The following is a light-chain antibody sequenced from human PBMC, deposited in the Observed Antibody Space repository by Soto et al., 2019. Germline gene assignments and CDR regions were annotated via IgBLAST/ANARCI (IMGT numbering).Light chain of an antibody. Sequence: EVVLTQSPVTLSLSPGERANLSCRASQSFRGLLAWYQQKPGQAPRLLIYDASTRAPGIPPRFSGSGSGTDFTLTISSLEPEDSAVYYCQQRHVWPITFGQGTRLEIK. CDR1: QSFRGL. V-gene: IGKV3-11*01. CDR3: QQRHVWPIT. J-gene: IGKJ5*01. CDR2: DAS.